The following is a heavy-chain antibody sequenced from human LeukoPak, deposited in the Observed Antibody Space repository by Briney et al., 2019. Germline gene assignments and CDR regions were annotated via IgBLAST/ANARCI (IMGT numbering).Heavy chain of an antibody. J-gene: IGHJ4*02. CDR1: VYTFTSYG. CDR2: ISADNGNT. V-gene: IGHV1-18*01. D-gene: IGHD6-13*01. CDR3: ARFSGYSSSWYFWPRDC. Sequence: ASVKVSCKASVYTFTSYGINWVRQAPGEGLEWMGWISADNGNTNYAQKFQGRVTMTTDTSTSTAYMELRSLRTDDTAVYYCARFSGYSSSWYFWPRDCGGKGPLVTVSS.